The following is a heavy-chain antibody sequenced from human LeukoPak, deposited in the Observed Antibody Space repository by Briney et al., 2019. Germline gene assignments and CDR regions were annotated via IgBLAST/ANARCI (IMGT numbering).Heavy chain of an antibody. J-gene: IGHJ4*02. Sequence: ASVKVSCKASGYTFTSYYMHRVRQAPGQGLEWMGIINPSGGSTSYAQKFQGRVTMTRDTSTSTVYMELSSLRSEDTAVYYCARDITNYYGSGSYYGGIDYWGQGTLVTVSS. CDR3: ARDITNYYGSGSYYGGIDY. CDR2: INPSGGST. D-gene: IGHD3-10*01. V-gene: IGHV1-46*01. CDR1: GYTFTSYY.